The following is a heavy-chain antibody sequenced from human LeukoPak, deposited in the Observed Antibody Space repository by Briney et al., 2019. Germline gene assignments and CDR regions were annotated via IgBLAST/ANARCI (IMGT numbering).Heavy chain of an antibody. CDR2: FDPEDGET. D-gene: IGHD2-2*01. CDR3: ATDKYCSSTSCPSHFDY. J-gene: IGHJ4*02. CDR1: GYTLTELS. V-gene: IGHV1-24*01. Sequence: GASVKVSCKVSGYTLTELSMHWVRQAPGKGLEWMGGFDPEDGETICAQKFQGRVTMTEDTSTDTAYMELSSLRSEDTAVYYCATDKYCSSTSCPSHFDYWGQGTLVTVSS.